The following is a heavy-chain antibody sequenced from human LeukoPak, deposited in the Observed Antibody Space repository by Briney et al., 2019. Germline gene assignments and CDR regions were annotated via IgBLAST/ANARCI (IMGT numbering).Heavy chain of an antibody. D-gene: IGHD2-15*01. J-gene: IGHJ4*02. Sequence: SETLSLTCTVSGGSISSYYWSWIRQPPGKGLEWIGYIYYSGSTNYNPSLKSRVTISVDTSKNQFSLKLSSVTAADTAVYYCARGGWSLDYWGQGTLVTVSS. CDR1: GGSISSYY. V-gene: IGHV4-59*08. CDR2: IYYSGST. CDR3: ARGGWSLDY.